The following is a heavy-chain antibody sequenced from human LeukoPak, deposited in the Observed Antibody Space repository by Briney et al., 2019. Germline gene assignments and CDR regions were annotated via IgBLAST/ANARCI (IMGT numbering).Heavy chain of an antibody. Sequence: SETLSLTCTVSGGSIISGDYYWSWIRQPPGKGLEWIGYIYYSGSTYYKPSLKSRVTISVDTSKNQFSMKLSSVTAADTAVYFCARQRTDDSSGSLDYWGQGTLVTVSS. CDR3: ARQRTDDSSGSLDY. CDR1: GGSIISGDYY. D-gene: IGHD3-22*01. V-gene: IGHV4-30-4*01. J-gene: IGHJ4*02. CDR2: IYYSGST.